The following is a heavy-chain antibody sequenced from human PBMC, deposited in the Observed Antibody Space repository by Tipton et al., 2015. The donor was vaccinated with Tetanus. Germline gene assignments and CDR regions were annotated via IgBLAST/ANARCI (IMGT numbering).Heavy chain of an antibody. V-gene: IGHV4-34*01. CDR3: ARATYYDYVWGSRGFDP. CDR1: GGSFSGYY. Sequence: LSLTCAVYGGSFSGYYWSWIRQPPGKGLEWIGEINHSGSTNYNPSLKSRVTISVDTSKNQFSLKLSSVTAADTAVYYCARATYYDYVWGSRGFDPWGQGTLVTVSS. J-gene: IGHJ5*02. CDR2: INHSGST. D-gene: IGHD3-16*01.